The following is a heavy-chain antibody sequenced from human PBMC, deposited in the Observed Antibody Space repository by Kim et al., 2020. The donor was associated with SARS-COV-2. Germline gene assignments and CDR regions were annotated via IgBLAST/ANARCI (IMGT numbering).Heavy chain of an antibody. CDR2: INRNSDST. CDR1: GFTFDDYG. D-gene: IGHD3-16*01. Sequence: GGSLRLSCAASGFTFDDYGMSWVRQAPGKGLEWVSGINRNSDSTGYADSVKGRFTISRDNAKNSLFLQMNSPRAGDTALYHCVRGYAGGPFDLWGQGTLV. CDR3: VRGYAGGPFDL. V-gene: IGHV3-20*01. J-gene: IGHJ4*02.